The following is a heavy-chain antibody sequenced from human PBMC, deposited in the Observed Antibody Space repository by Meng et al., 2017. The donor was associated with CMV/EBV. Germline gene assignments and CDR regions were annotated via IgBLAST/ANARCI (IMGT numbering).Heavy chain of an antibody. CDR1: GYTFTGYY. CDR2: INPNSGGT. J-gene: IGHJ3*02. Sequence: ASVTVSCKASGYTFTGYYMHWVRQAPGQGLEWMGWINPNSGGTNYAQKFQGRVTMTRDTSISTAYMELSRLRSDDTAVYYCAREDVVAGTGAFDIWGQGTMVTVSS. D-gene: IGHD6-19*01. CDR3: AREDVVAGTGAFDI. V-gene: IGHV1-2*02.